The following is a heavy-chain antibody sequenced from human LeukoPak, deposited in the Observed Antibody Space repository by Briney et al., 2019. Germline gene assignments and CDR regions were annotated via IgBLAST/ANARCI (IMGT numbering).Heavy chain of an antibody. D-gene: IGHD3-10*01. J-gene: IGHJ4*02. V-gene: IGHV3-74*01. CDR3: AFMMVRGFYFDY. CDR1: GFTFSSYW. Sequence: GGSLRLSCAASGFTFSSYWMHWVRQAPGKGLVWVSRINSDGSSTSYADSVKGRFTISRDNAKNTLYLQMNSLRAEDTAVYYCAFMMVRGFYFDYWGQGTLVTVSS. CDR2: INSDGSST.